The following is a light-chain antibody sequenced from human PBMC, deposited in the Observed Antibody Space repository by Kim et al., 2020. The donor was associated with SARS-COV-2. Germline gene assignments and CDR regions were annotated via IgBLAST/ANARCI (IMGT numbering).Light chain of an antibody. Sequence: EIVLTQSPGTLSLSPGERATLSCRASQSVSSSYLAWYQQKPGQASRLLIYGASSRATGIPDRFSGSGSGTDFTLTISRLEPEDFAVYYCQQYGSSPRNTFGQGTKLEI. V-gene: IGKV3-20*01. J-gene: IGKJ2*01. CDR1: QSVSSSY. CDR2: GAS. CDR3: QQYGSSPRNT.